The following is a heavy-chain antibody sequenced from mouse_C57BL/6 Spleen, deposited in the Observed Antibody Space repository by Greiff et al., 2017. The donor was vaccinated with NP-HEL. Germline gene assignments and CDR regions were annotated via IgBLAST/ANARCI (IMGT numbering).Heavy chain of an antibody. Sequence: VQLQQPGAELVRPGSSVKLSCKASGYTFTSYWMHWVKQRPIQGLEWIGNIDPSDSETHYNQKFKDKATLTVDKSSSTAYMQLSSLTSEDSAVYYCARDIYYYGSSYGNYFDYWGQGTTLTVSS. CDR2: IDPSDSET. CDR3: ARDIYYYGSSYGNYFDY. D-gene: IGHD1-1*01. V-gene: IGHV1-52*01. J-gene: IGHJ2*01. CDR1: GYTFTSYW.